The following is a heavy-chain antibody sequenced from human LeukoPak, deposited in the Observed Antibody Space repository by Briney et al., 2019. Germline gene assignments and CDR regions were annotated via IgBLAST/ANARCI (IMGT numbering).Heavy chain of an antibody. V-gene: IGHV4-59*01. Sequence: SETLSLTCVVSGGSITSYYWSWVRQSPGKGLEWIGNVFNSGTTNYNPSLESRVSISVDTSKNQFSLKVTSVTAADTAVYFCARGLWFGEQDGFGIWGPGTVVTVAS. CDR3: ARGLWFGEQDGFGI. CDR1: GGSITSYY. J-gene: IGHJ3*02. CDR2: VFNSGTT. D-gene: IGHD3-10*01.